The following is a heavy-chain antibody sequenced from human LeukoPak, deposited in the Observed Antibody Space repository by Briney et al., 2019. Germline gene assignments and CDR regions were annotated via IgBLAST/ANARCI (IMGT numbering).Heavy chain of an antibody. V-gene: IGHV4-59*01. CDR3: ARDMGGWLQFAL. Sequence: SETLSLTCTVSGGSISSYSWSWIRQPPGKGLEWIGCISYSGSTSYNPSLKSRVTISVDTSKIQFSLKLTSVTAADTAVYYCARDMGGWLQFALWGQGTLVTVSS. CDR2: ISYSGST. J-gene: IGHJ4*02. CDR1: GGSISSYS. D-gene: IGHD5-24*01.